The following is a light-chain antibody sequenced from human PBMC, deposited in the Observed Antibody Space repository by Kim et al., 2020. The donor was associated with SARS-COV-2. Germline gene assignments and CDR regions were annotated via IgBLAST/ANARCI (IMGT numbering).Light chain of an antibody. Sequence: QPASISCRSRQSLVFGDGRIFLNWFHQRPGQSPRRLMYKISNRDSGVPDRFTGSGSGTDFTLKISRVEAEDVGVYYCMQGTHWPYTFGQGTKLEI. V-gene: IGKV2-30*01. J-gene: IGKJ2*01. CDR1: QSLVFGDGRIF. CDR2: KIS. CDR3: MQGTHWPYT.